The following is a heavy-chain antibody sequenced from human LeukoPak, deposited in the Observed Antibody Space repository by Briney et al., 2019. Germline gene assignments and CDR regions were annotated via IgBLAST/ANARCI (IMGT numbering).Heavy chain of an antibody. D-gene: IGHD1-14*01. CDR1: ALVFSGSA. Sequence: PGRSLKLSCAASALVFSGSAMHWVRQTSGKGLEWVGRIRSKANNYAIAYGASLKGRCTVSRNDSKKTAYLQMKGLLTVHTAGYYCTSRDNTQPGAFDYWGQGTLVTVSS. J-gene: IGHJ4*02. CDR2: IRSKANNYAI. V-gene: IGHV3-73*01. CDR3: TSRDNTQPGAFDY.